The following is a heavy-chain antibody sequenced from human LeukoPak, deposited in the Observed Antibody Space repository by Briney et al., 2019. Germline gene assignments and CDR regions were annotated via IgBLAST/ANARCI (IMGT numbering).Heavy chain of an antibody. CDR3: ANLLIAAAAPFDI. D-gene: IGHD6-13*01. CDR1: GFTFSNFE. Sequence: GGSLRLSCGASGFTFSNFEMNWVRQAPGKGLEWLSYISNSGTTIHYADSVKGRFTISRDNAKNSLYLQMKSLRAEDTAVYYCANLLIAAAAPFDIWGQGTMVTVSS. CDR2: ISNSGTTI. V-gene: IGHV3-48*03. J-gene: IGHJ3*02.